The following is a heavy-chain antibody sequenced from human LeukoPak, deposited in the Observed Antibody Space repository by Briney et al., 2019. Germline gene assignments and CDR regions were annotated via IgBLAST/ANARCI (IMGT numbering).Heavy chain of an antibody. J-gene: IGHJ4*02. D-gene: IGHD3-10*01. CDR1: GGTFSSYA. Sequence: SVKVSCKASGGTFSSYAIGWVRQAPGQGLEWIGRIIPILGIANYAQKFQGRVTITADKSTSTAYMELSSLRSEDTAVYYCARSITMVRGVIYYFDYWGQGTLVTVSS. CDR3: ARSITMVRGVIYYFDY. V-gene: IGHV1-69*04. CDR2: IIPILGIA.